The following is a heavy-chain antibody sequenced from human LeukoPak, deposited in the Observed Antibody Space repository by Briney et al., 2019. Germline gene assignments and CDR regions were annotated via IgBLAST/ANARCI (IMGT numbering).Heavy chain of an antibody. J-gene: IGHJ4*02. V-gene: IGHV4-34*01. CDR3: AGAIADDYGDY. D-gene: IGHD4-17*01. CDR1: GGSFSGYY. CDR2: INHSGST. Sequence: SETLSLTCAVYGGSFSGYYWSWIRQPPGKGLEWIGEINHSGSTNYNPSLKSRVTISVDTSKNQFSLKLSSVTAADTAVYYCAGAIADDYGDYWGQGTLVTVSS.